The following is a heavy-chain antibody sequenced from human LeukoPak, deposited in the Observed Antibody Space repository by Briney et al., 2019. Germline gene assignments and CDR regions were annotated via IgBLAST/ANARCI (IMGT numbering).Heavy chain of an antibody. D-gene: IGHD3-10*01. CDR3: AKHVSGSLFYFDY. CDR2: ISGTGYKT. CDR1: GFTFRNCA. V-gene: IGHV3-23*01. Sequence: GGSLRLSCAASGFTFRNCAMSWVRQAPGKGLEWVXXISGTGYKTYYADSVKGRFTISRDNSKNTLYLQMNSLGAEDTAVYYCAKHVSGSLFYFDYWGQRTLVTVSS. J-gene: IGHJ4*02.